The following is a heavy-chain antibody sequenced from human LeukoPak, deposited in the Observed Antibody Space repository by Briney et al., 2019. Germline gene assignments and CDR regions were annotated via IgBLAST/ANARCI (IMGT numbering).Heavy chain of an antibody. CDR3: ATGEGVNYYDSSGYPLQDYYGMDV. CDR2: INPNSGGT. Sequence: ASVKVSCKASGYTFTGYYMHWVRQAPGQGLEWMGWINPNSGGTNYAQKFQGRVTMTRDTSISTAYMELSRLRSDDTAVYYCATGEGVNYYDSSGYPLQDYYGMDVWGQGTTVTVSS. CDR1: GYTFTGYY. D-gene: IGHD3-22*01. J-gene: IGHJ6*02. V-gene: IGHV1-2*02.